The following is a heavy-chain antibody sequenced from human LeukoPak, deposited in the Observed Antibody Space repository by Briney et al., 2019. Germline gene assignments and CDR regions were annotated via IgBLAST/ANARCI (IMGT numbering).Heavy chain of an antibody. V-gene: IGHV3-7*01. CDR1: GFTFSSYW. CDR3: ATENLFHSGDSSGYYMYYFDY. D-gene: IGHD3-22*01. Sequence: GGSLRLSCAASGFTFSSYWMSWVRQAPGKGLEWVANIKQDGSEKYYVDSVKGRFTISRDNAKNSLYLQMNSLRAEDTAVYYCATENLFHSGDSSGYYMYYFDYWGQGTLVTVSS. J-gene: IGHJ4*02. CDR2: IKQDGSEK.